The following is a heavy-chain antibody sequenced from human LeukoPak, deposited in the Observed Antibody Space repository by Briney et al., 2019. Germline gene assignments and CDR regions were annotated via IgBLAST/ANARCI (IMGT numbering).Heavy chain of an antibody. CDR2: INPNSGGT. J-gene: IGHJ4*02. D-gene: IGHD6-19*01. V-gene: IGHV1-2*02. CDR3: ARPRAGLSYFDY. Sequence: ASVKVSCKASGYTFTGYYMHWVRQAPGQGLEWMGWINPNSGGTNYAQKFQGRVTMTRDTSISTAYMELSRLRSDDTAVYYCARPRAGLSYFDYWGQGTLVTVSS. CDR1: GYTFTGYY.